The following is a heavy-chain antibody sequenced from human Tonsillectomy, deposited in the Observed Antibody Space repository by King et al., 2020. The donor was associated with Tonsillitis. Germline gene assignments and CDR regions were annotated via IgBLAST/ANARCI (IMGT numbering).Heavy chain of an antibody. CDR3: SRRGRYDCDYYGMDV. D-gene: IGHD3-3*01. CDR2: IYSYSGST. Sequence: QLQESGPGLVKPSETLSLTCTVSGVYISSNYWSWIRQPPGKRLEYIVYIYSYSGSTNYNPSLKSRVTISVDTSKNKISLKLTSVTAADTAVYYCSRRGRYDCDYYGMDVWGRGTTVTVSS. V-gene: IGHV4-59*08. J-gene: IGHJ6*02. CDR1: GVYISSNY.